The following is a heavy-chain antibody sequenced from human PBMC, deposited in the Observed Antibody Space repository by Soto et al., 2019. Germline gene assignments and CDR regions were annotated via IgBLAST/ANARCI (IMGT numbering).Heavy chain of an antibody. J-gene: IGHJ4*02. CDR2: ISVTGGT. V-gene: IGHV3-23*01. Sequence: LRLSCAASGFTFSSYAMNWVRQAPGKGPEWVSHISVTGGTYYADSVKCRFTISRDNSKNTLFLQMNSLRAEDTAVYYCAKSLDTATSFDYWGQGTPVTVSS. CDR1: GFTFSSYA. CDR3: AKSLDTATSFDY.